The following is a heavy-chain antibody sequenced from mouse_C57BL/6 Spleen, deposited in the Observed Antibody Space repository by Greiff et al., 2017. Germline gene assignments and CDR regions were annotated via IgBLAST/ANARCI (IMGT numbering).Heavy chain of an antibody. CDR2: INPNNGGT. D-gene: IGHD2-4*01. J-gene: IGHJ4*01. CDR3: ARYDYDGDYYAMDY. Sequence: EVQLQQSGPELVKPGASVKIPCKASGYTFTDYNMDWVKQSHGKSLEWIGDINPNNGGTIYNQKFKGKATLTVDESSSTAYMELRSLTSEDTAVYYCARYDYDGDYYAMDYWGQGTSVTVSS. V-gene: IGHV1-18*01. CDR1: GYTFTDYN.